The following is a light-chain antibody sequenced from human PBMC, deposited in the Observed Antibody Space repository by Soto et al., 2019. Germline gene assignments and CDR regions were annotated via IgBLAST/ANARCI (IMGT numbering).Light chain of an antibody. J-gene: IGKJ2*01. CDR3: HQYCSSPPYT. CDR2: GAS. V-gene: IGKV3-20*01. CDR1: QSVSSSY. Sequence: EIVLTQSPGTLSLSPGERATLSCRASQSVSSSYLAWYQQKPGQAPRLLIYGASSRATGIPYRFSGSGSRTDFTLTISRLEPEDFAVYYCHQYCSSPPYTFGQGTKLEIK.